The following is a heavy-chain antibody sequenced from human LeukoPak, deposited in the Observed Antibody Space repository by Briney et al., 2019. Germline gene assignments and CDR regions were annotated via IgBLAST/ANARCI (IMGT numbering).Heavy chain of an antibody. CDR2: IWYGGSNK. V-gene: IGHV3-30*18. Sequence: GRSLRLSCAASGFTFSSYGMHWVRQAPGKGLEWVAVIWYGGSNKYYADSVKGRFTISRDNSKNTLYLQMNSLRAEDTAVYYCAKDRGSSSGGYFDYWGQGTLVTVSS. CDR3: AKDRGSSSGGYFDY. D-gene: IGHD6-6*01. J-gene: IGHJ4*02. CDR1: GFTFSSYG.